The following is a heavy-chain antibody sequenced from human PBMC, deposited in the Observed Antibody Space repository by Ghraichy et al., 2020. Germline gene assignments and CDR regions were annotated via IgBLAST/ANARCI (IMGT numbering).Heavy chain of an antibody. J-gene: IGHJ4*02. CDR3: ARGHRYDSSGRGFDY. V-gene: IGHV4-34*01. Sequence: SETLSLTCAVYGGSLSGYYWSWIRKPPGKGLEWIGEINHSGSTNYNPSLKSRVTISVDTSKNQFSLKLSSVTAADTAVYYCARGHRYDSSGRGFDYWGQGTLVTVSS. CDR2: INHSGST. D-gene: IGHD3-22*01. CDR1: GGSLSGYY.